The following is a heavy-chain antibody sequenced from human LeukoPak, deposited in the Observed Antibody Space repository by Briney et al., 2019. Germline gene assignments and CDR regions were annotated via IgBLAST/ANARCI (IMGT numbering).Heavy chain of an antibody. CDR2: IIPIFGTA. J-gene: IGHJ4*02. V-gene: IGHV1-69*05. CDR3: ARGRSYGDYYYFDY. Sequence: GASVKVSCKASGGTFSSYAISWVRQAPGQGLEWMGGIIPIFGTANYAQKFQGRVTITTDESTSTAYMELSSLRSEDTAVYYCARGRSYGDYYYFDYWGQGTLVTVSS. CDR1: GGTFSSYA. D-gene: IGHD4-17*01.